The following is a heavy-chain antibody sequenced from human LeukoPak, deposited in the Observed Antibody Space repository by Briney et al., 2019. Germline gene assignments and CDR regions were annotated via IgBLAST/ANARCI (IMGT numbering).Heavy chain of an antibody. J-gene: IGHJ4*02. D-gene: IGHD3-10*01. CDR2: INHSGST. CDR1: GGSFSGYY. CDR3: AREDGSGSYYNPVGE. Sequence: SETLSLTCAVYGGSFSGYYWSWIRQPPGKGLEWIGEINHSGSTNYNPSLKSRVTISVDTSKNQFSLKLSSVTAADTAVYYCAREDGSGSYYNPVGEWGQGTLVTVSS. V-gene: IGHV4-34*01.